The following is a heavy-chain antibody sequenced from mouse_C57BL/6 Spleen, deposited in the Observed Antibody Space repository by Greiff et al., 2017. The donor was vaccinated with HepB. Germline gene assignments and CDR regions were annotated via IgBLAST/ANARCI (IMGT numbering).Heavy chain of an antibody. CDR2: IYPGDGDT. Sequence: QVQLKQSGAELVKPGASVKISCKASGYAFSSYWMNWVKQRPGKGLEWIGQIYPGDGDTNYNGKFKGKATLTADKSSSTAYMQLSSLTSEDSAVYFCARSGGTVSRERYFDVWGTGTTVTVSS. CDR3: ARSGGTVSRERYFDV. V-gene: IGHV1-80*01. CDR1: GYAFSSYW. J-gene: IGHJ1*03. D-gene: IGHD1-1*01.